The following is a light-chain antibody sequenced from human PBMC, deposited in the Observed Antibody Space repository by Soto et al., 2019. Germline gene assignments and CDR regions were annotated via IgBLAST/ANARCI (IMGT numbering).Light chain of an antibody. CDR3: ISYTSSRIYV. CDR1: SSDVGAYNY. CDR2: EVN. V-gene: IGLV2-14*01. Sequence: QSALTQPASVSGSPGQSITISCTGTSSDVGAYNYVSWYQQHPGKAPKLIIYEVNHRPSGVSNRFSGSKSGNTASLTISGLQAEDEADYYCISYTSSRIYVFGTGTKLTVL. J-gene: IGLJ1*01.